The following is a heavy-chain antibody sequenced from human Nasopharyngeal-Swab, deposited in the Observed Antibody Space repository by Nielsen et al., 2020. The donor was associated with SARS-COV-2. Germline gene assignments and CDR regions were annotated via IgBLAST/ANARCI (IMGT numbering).Heavy chain of an antibody. J-gene: IGHJ3*02. D-gene: IGHD3-22*01. V-gene: IGHV3-23*03. CDR2: IYSGGSST. CDR1: GFTFSSYA. CDR3: AKDLDYYDSSGYYGNAFDI. Sequence: GESLKISCAASGFTFSSYAMSWVRQAPGKGLEWVSVIYSGGSSTYYADSVKGRFTISRDNSKNTLYLQMNSLRAEDTAVYYCAKDLDYYDSSGYYGNAFDIWGQGTMVTVSS.